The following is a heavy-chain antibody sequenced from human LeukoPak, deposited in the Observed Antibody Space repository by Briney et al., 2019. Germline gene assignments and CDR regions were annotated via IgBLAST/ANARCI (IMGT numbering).Heavy chain of an antibody. Sequence: ASVKVSCKASDYIFSGHFIHWVRQAPGQGLEWIGRIDPNSGGTSFAPKFQGRVTMTRDTSISTAYMEVTRLTSDDTAVYYCARRPPMSAADNWLDPWGQETLVTVSS. J-gene: IGHJ5*02. D-gene: IGHD6-13*01. V-gene: IGHV1-2*06. CDR2: IDPNSGGT. CDR1: DYIFSGHF. CDR3: ARRPPMSAADNWLDP.